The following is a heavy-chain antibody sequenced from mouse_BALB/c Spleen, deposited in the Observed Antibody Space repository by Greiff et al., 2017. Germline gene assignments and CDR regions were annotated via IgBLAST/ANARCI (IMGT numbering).Heavy chain of an antibody. J-gene: IGHJ3*01. Sequence: EVKLQESGAELVKPGASVKLSCTASGFNIKDTYMHWVKQRPEQGLEWIGRIDPANGNTKYDPKFQGKATITADTSSNTAYLQLSSLTSEDTAVYYCARSYGSSSWFAYWGQGTLVTVSA. CDR3: ARSYGSSSWFAY. CDR1: GFNIKDTY. D-gene: IGHD1-1*01. V-gene: IGHV14-3*02. CDR2: IDPANGNT.